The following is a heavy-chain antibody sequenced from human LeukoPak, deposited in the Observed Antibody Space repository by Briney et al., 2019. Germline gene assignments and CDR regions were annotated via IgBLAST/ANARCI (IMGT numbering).Heavy chain of an antibody. V-gene: IGHV4-38-2*02. Sequence: SETLSLTCAVSGYSISSGYYWGWIRQPPGKGLEWIGSIYHSGSTYYNPSLKSRVTISVDTSKNQFSLKLSSVTAADTAVYYCARDLFDTAMGYNWFDPWGQGTLVTVSS. CDR2: IYHSGST. CDR3: ARDLFDTAMGYNWFDP. D-gene: IGHD5-18*01. CDR1: GYSISSGYY. J-gene: IGHJ5*02.